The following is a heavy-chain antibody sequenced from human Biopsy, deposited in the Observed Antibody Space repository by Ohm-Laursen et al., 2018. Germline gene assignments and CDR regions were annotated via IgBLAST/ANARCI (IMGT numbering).Heavy chain of an antibody. CDR1: GASMTGYF. J-gene: IGHJ2*01. Sequence: SETLSLTCTVSGASMTGYFWTWVRQPAGKGLEWIGHIYTIGDTTYNPSLKSRVTISVDTSMNHLSLRLTSVTAADTAVYYCARHAPSYSGSYWRYFDLWGRGTLVTVSS. V-gene: IGHV4-4*07. CDR2: IYTIGDT. CDR3: ARHAPSYSGSYWRYFDL. D-gene: IGHD1-26*01.